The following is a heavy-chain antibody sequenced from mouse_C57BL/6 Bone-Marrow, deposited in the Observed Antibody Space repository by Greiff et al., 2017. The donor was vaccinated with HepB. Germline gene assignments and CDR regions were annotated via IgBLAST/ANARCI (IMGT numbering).Heavy chain of an antibody. D-gene: IGHD1-1*01. Sequence: DVKLVESGGGLVQPGGSLKLSCAASGFTFSDYYMYWVRQTPEKRLEWVAYISNGGGSTYYPDTVKGRFTISRDNAKNTLYLQMSRLKSEDTAMYYCARHPEYYGSSSHGGQGTSVTVSS. J-gene: IGHJ4*01. CDR2: ISNGGGST. CDR1: GFTFSDYY. CDR3: ARHPEYYGSSSH. V-gene: IGHV5-12*01.